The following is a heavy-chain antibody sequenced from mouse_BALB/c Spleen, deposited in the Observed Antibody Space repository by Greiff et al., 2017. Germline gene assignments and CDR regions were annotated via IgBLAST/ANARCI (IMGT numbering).Heavy chain of an antibody. CDR3: NAKGKSFDD. CDR2: IDHENGDT. V-gene: IGHV14-4*02. J-gene: IGHJ2*01. CDR1: GFNIKDYY. Sequence: VQLQQSGAELVRSGASVKLSCTASGFNIKDYYMHWVKQRPEQGLEWIGWIDHENGDTEYAPKFQGKATMTADTSSNTAYLQLSSLTSEDTAVYYYNAKGKSFDDWGQGTTLTVSS.